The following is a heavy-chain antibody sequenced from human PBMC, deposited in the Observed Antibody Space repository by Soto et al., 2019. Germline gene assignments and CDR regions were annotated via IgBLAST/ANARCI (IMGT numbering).Heavy chain of an antibody. Sequence: LRLSCAASGFIFSNYGMHWVRQAPGKGLEWVAVISYDGSNKYYADSVKGRFTISRDNSKNTLYLQMSSLRAEDTAVYYCAKDVVAKLGATIGMDVWGQGTTVTVSS. CDR1: GFIFSNYG. J-gene: IGHJ6*02. D-gene: IGHD1-26*01. CDR2: ISYDGSNK. V-gene: IGHV3-30*18. CDR3: AKDVVAKLGATIGMDV.